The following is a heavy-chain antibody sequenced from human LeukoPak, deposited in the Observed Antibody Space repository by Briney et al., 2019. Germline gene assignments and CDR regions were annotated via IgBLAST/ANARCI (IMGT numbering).Heavy chain of an antibody. J-gene: IGHJ6*03. Sequence: ASVKVSCKASGYTFTSYGISWVRQAPGQGLEWMGWISAYNGNTNYAQKLQGRVTMTTDTSTSTAYMELRSLRSDDTAVYYCARVGYYDSSGYYPALYYYYMDVWGKGTTVTISS. CDR1: GYTFTSYG. V-gene: IGHV1-18*01. CDR2: ISAYNGNT. D-gene: IGHD3-22*01. CDR3: ARVGYYDSSGYYPALYYYYMDV.